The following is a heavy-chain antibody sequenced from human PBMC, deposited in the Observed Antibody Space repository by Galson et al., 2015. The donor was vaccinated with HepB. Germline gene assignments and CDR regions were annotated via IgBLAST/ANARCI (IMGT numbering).Heavy chain of an antibody. CDR3: ALPFCGGDCSSGVYYLDY. CDR2: ISYVGGHT. V-gene: IGHV3-30-3*01. D-gene: IGHD2-21*02. J-gene: IGHJ4*02. Sequence: SLRLSCAASGFPFSDFPLHWVRQAPGKGLEWVAVISYVGGHTYYADSVKGRFTVSRDSSKNTLYLQMNSLRVEDTATYYCALPFCGGDCSSGVYYLDYWGQGTLVTVSS. CDR1: GFPFSDFP.